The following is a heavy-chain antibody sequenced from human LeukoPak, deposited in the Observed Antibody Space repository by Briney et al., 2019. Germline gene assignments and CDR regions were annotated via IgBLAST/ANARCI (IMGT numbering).Heavy chain of an antibody. Sequence: PGGSLRLSCAASGFIFSSYGMHWVRQAPGKGLEWVAVISYDGSNKYYVDSVKGRFTISRDNSKNTVYLQMNSLRAEDTAVCYCAKGGYGDYGDHFDYWGQGALVTVSS. CDR3: AKGGYGDYGDHFDY. CDR1: GFIFSSYG. V-gene: IGHV3-30*18. J-gene: IGHJ4*02. D-gene: IGHD4-17*01. CDR2: ISYDGSNK.